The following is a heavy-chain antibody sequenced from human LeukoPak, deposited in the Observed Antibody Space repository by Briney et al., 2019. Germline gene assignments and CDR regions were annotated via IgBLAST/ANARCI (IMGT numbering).Heavy chain of an antibody. Sequence: SETLSLTCAVYGGSFSAYYWSWIRQPPGKGLEWIGEINHSGSTNYIPSLKSRVTISVDTSKNQFSLKLSSVTAADTAVYYCAREVGGWLNAWGQGTLVTVSS. D-gene: IGHD3-22*01. CDR1: GGSFSAYY. CDR2: INHSGST. V-gene: IGHV4-34*01. J-gene: IGHJ4*02. CDR3: AREVGGWLNA.